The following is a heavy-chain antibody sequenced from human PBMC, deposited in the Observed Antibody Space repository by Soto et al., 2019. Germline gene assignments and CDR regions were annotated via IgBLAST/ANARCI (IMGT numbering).Heavy chain of an antibody. D-gene: IGHD3-9*01. CDR3: AILKNDILTGDQNWFDP. Sequence: SVKVSCKASGGTFSSYAISWVRQAPGQGLEWMGGIIPIFGTANYAQKFQGRVTITADESTSTAYMELSSLRSEDTAVYYCAILKNDILTGDQNWFDPWGQGTLVNVSS. CDR1: GGTFSSYA. V-gene: IGHV1-69*13. J-gene: IGHJ5*02. CDR2: IIPIFGTA.